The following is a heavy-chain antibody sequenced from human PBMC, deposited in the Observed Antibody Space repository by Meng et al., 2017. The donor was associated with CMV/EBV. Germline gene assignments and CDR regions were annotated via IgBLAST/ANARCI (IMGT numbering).Heavy chain of an antibody. CDR2: INPNSGGT. Sequence: TFTGYYMHWVRQAPGQGLEWMGWINPNSGGTNYAQKFQGRVTMTRDTSISTAYMELSRLRSDDTAVYYCARDRVVVVPAATRNNGFDPWGQGTLVTVSS. CDR3: ARDRVVVVPAATRNNGFDP. J-gene: IGHJ5*02. D-gene: IGHD2-2*01. V-gene: IGHV1-2*02. CDR1: TFTGYY.